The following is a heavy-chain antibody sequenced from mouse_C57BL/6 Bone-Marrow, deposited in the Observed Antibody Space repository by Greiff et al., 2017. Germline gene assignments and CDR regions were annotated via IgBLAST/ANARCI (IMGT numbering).Heavy chain of an antibody. V-gene: IGHV1-55*01. CDR2: IYPGSGST. J-gene: IGHJ4*01. CDR1: GYTFTSYW. CDR3: ARGGAIYYDCAVLIAMDY. D-gene: IGHD2-4*01. Sequence: QVQLQQPGAELVKPGASVKMSCKASGYTFTSYWITWVKQRPGQGLEWIGDIYPGSGSTNYNEKFKSKDTLTVDTSSSTAYMQLSSLTSEDSAVYYCARGGAIYYDCAVLIAMDYWGQGTSVTVSA.